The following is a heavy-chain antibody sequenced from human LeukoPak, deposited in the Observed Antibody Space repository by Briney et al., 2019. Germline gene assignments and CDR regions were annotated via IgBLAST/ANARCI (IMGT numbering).Heavy chain of an antibody. D-gene: IGHD3-10*01. CDR3: TRGGIDY. Sequence: ASVKVSCKASGYTFTGYYMHWVRQAPGQGLEWMGWINPNSGDTHYVQKFQGRVTITWDTSISTAYMELSSLRSDDTAVYYCTRGGIDYWGQGTLVTVSS. V-gene: IGHV1-2*02. CDR1: GYTFTGYY. CDR2: INPNSGDT. J-gene: IGHJ4*02.